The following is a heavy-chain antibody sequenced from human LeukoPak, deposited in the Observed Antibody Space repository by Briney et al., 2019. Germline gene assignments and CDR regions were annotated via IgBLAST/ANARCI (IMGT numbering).Heavy chain of an antibody. J-gene: IGHJ4*02. CDR2: INPSGGST. CDR1: GYTFTSYY. CDR3: ARAIVATITTANSPTDY. Sequence: ASVKVSCKASGYTFTSYYMHWVRQAPGQGLEWMGIINPSGGSTSYAQKFQGRVTMTRDTSTSTVYMELSSLRSEDTAVYYCARAIVATITTANSPTDYWGQGTLVTVSS. V-gene: IGHV1-46*01. D-gene: IGHD5-12*01.